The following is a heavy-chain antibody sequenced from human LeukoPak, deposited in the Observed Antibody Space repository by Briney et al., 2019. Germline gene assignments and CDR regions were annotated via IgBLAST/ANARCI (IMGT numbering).Heavy chain of an antibody. V-gene: IGHV4-30-2*01. Sequence: PSQTLSLTCTVSGGSISSGGYYWSWIRQPPGKGLEWIGYIYHSGSTYYNPSLKSRVTISVDRSKNQFSLKLSSVTAADTAVYYCARDSFGDSSSSAGSEWGQGTLVTVSS. CDR2: IYHSGST. D-gene: IGHD6-6*01. J-gene: IGHJ4*02. CDR1: GGSISSGGYY. CDR3: ARDSFGDSSSSAGSE.